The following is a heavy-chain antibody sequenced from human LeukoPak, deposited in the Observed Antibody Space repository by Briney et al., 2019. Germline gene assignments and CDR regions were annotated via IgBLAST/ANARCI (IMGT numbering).Heavy chain of an antibody. Sequence: SETLSLTRSVSGGSLSSHYWSWIRQPPGKGLELVGHIHDTGSTFYNPSLRGRVTISLDTSNNQFSLKLTSMTAAATAVYYCARFSSGCSTSSCYLTYWGQGTLVTVS. D-gene: IGHD2-2*01. CDR3: ARFSSGCSTSSCYLTY. CDR2: IHDTGST. J-gene: IGHJ4*02. CDR1: GGSLSSHY. V-gene: IGHV4-59*11.